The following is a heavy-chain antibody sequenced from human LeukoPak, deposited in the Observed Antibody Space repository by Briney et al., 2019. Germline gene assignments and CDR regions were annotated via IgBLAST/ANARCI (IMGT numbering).Heavy chain of an antibody. J-gene: IGHJ4*02. CDR3: ARGGGSSSWGGFDY. V-gene: IGHV3-13*04. CDR1: GFTFSSYD. D-gene: IGHD6-13*01. Sequence: PGGSLRLSCAASGFTFSSYDMHWVRQATGKGLEWVSAIGTAGDTYYPGSVKGRFTISRENAKNSLYLQMNSLRAGDTAVYYCARGGGSSSWGGFDYWGQGTLVTVSS. CDR2: IGTAGDT.